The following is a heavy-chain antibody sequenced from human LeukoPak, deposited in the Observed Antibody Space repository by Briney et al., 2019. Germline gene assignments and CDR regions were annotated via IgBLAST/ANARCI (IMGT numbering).Heavy chain of an antibody. CDR2: ISYDGSNK. CDR3: ARSTPYYYGSGSDY. D-gene: IGHD3-10*01. Sequence: GGSLRLSCAASGFTFSSYAMPWVRQAPGKGLEWVAVISYDGSNKYYADSVKGRFTISRDNSKNTLYLQMNSLRAEGTAVYYCARSTPYYYGSGSDYWGQGTLVTVSS. J-gene: IGHJ4*02. CDR1: GFTFSSYA. V-gene: IGHV3-30-3*01.